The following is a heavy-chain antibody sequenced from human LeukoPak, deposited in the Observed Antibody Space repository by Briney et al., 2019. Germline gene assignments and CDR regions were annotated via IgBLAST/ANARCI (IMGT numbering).Heavy chain of an antibody. J-gene: IGHJ5*02. D-gene: IGHD2-2*01. CDR3: ARRAGCSSTSCYDWFDP. V-gene: IGHV4-61*05. CDR2: IYYSGST. Sequence: SETLSLTCTVSGGSISSSSYYWSWIRQPTGKGLEWIGYIYYSGSTNYNPSLRSRVTISVDTSKNQFSLKLSSVTAADTAVYYCARRAGCSSTSCYDWFDPWGQGTLVTVSS. CDR1: GGSISSSSYY.